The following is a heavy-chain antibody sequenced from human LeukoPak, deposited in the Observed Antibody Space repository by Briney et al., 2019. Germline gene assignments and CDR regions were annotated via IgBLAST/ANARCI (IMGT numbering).Heavy chain of an antibody. V-gene: IGHV1-69*01. Sequence: SVKVSCKASGGSFTFTSHAISWVRQAPGHGLEWVGGLIPIYGSANYAQKFQGRVTITSDESTRTVFMELSSLRPEDSAVYYCAGFFYDNSGDAFDIWGQGTMVTVSS. J-gene: IGHJ3*02. CDR1: GGSFTFTSHA. D-gene: IGHD3-22*01. CDR2: LIPIYGSA. CDR3: AGFFYDNSGDAFDI.